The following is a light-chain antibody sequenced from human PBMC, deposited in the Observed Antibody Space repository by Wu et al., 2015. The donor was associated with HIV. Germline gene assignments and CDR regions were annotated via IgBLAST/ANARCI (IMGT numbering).Light chain of an antibody. CDR1: QNIYTY. Sequence: EIVLTQSPVTLSLSPGERATLSCRASQNIYTYLAWYQQKVGQAPRLLIYDASNRATGIPARFSGSGSGTDFNLTISSLEPEDFVVYYCQQRSDWPTFGGGTKVEIK. V-gene: IGKV3-11*01. CDR2: DAS. J-gene: IGKJ4*01. CDR3: QQRSDWPT.